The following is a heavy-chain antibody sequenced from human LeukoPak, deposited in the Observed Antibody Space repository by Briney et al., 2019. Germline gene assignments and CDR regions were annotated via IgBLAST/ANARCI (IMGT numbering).Heavy chain of an antibody. Sequence: GGSLRLSCAASGFTVSSNYMSWVRPAPGKGLEWVSVIYSGGSTYYADSVKGRFTISRDNSKNTLYLQMNSLRAEDTAVYYCAGVGYCSSTSCYDYYYYGMDVWGQGTTVTVSS. J-gene: IGHJ6*02. CDR3: AGVGYCSSTSCYDYYYYGMDV. CDR2: IYSGGST. V-gene: IGHV3-53*01. D-gene: IGHD2-2*01. CDR1: GFTVSSNY.